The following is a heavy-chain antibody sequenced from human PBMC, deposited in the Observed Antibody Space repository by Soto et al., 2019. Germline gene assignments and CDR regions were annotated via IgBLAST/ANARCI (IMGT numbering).Heavy chain of an antibody. CDR2: IWYDGSNK. Sequence: GGSLRLSCAASGFTFSSYGMHWVRQAPGKGLEWVAVIWYDGSNKYYADSVKGRFTISRDNSKNTLYLQMNSLRAEDTAVYYCARDSPPYGSGSSYGDYGLISDYWGQGTLVTVSS. J-gene: IGHJ4*02. CDR1: GFTFSSYG. V-gene: IGHV3-33*01. D-gene: IGHD3-10*01. CDR3: ARDSPPYGSGSSYGDYGLISDY.